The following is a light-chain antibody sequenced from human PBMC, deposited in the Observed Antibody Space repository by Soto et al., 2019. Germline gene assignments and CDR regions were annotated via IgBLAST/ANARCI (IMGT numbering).Light chain of an antibody. Sequence: AIRMTQSPSSLSASTGDRVTISCRASQGISSYLAWYQKKPGKAPKLLIYAASTLQSGVPSRFSGSGSGTDFTLTISCLQSEDFATYYCQQYYSYPRAFGRGTKVDIK. V-gene: IGKV1-8*01. CDR3: QQYYSYPRA. CDR1: QGISSY. J-gene: IGKJ1*01. CDR2: AAS.